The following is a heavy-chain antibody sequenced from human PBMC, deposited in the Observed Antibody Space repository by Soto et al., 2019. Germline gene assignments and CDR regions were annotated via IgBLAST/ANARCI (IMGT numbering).Heavy chain of an antibody. CDR3: AKDRTLYGSGSGH. Sequence: PGGSLRLSCAASGFTFSSYAMSWVRQAPGKGLEWVSAIIGSGGSTYYADSVKGRFTISRDNSKNTLYLQMNSLRAEDTAVYYCAKDRTLYGSGSGHWGQGTLVTVSS. CDR2: IIGSGGST. CDR1: GFTFSSYA. D-gene: IGHD3-10*01. J-gene: IGHJ4*02. V-gene: IGHV3-23*01.